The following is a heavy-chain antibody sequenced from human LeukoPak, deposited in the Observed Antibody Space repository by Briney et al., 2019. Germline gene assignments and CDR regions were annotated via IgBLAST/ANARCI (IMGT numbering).Heavy chain of an antibody. CDR2: TSFDGGKI. D-gene: IGHD2-15*01. CDR1: AFPFSNYA. V-gene: IGHV3-30*04. Sequence: PGGSLRLSCTASAFPFSNYAMNWVRQTPGKGLEWVALTSFDGGKIYYADSMKGRFTISRDNSKNTLFLQMNSLTVEDTAVYYCARDPAKGAATYFDYWGLGTLVPVST. CDR3: ARDPAKGAATYFDY. J-gene: IGHJ4*02.